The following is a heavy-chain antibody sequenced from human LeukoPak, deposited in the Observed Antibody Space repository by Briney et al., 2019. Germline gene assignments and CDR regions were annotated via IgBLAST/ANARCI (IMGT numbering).Heavy chain of an antibody. CDR1: GFTFSSYA. CDR3: ARSIEGVAEGHYYYYGMDV. J-gene: IGHJ6*02. Sequence: GGSLRLSCAASGFTFSSYAMSWVRQAPGKGLEWVSAISGSGGSTSYADSVKGRFTISRDNSKNTLYLQMNSLSAEDTDVYFCARSIEGVAEGHYYYYGMDVWGQGTTVTVSS. D-gene: IGHD6-13*01. CDR2: ISGSGGST. V-gene: IGHV3-23*01.